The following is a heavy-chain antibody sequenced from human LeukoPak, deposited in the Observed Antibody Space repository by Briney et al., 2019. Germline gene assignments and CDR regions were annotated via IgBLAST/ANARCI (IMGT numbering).Heavy chain of an antibody. CDR1: GFTFSKYA. D-gene: IGHD2-8*01. V-gene: IGHV3-23*01. CDR2: ISGSGATS. CDR3: AKDRIVLTVYAFDS. J-gene: IGHJ4*02. Sequence: PGGSLRLSCAASGFTFSKYAMNWVRQLPGKGLEWVSVISGSGATSSYADSVQGRFTISRDNSKNTVYLQMNSLRPEDTAVYCCAKDRIVLTVYAFDSWGQGSLVTVSS.